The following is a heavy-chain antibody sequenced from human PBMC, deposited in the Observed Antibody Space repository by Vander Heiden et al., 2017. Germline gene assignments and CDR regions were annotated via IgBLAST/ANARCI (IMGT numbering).Heavy chain of an antibody. V-gene: IGHV3-48*03. J-gene: IGHJ4*02. Sequence: EVQLVESVGGLIQPGGSLRLSCAASEFPFSHFEMTWVRQAPGKGLEWVSYISSSGDTIYYADSVKGRFTISRDNAKSSLYLQMDSLRAEDTAVYYCARYPFYSGYDWWGQGTLVTVSS. CDR1: EFPFSHFE. CDR2: ISSSGDTI. CDR3: ARYPFYSGYDW. D-gene: IGHD5-12*01.